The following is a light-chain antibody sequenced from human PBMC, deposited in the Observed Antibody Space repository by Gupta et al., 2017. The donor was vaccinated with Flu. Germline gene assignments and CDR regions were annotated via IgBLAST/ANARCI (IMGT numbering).Light chain of an antibody. CDR2: GAS. J-gene: IGKJ2*01. CDR1: QSVRSSY. V-gene: IGKV3-20*01. Sequence: GTLSLSPGERATLSCRASQSVRSSYLAWYQQKPGQAPRLLIYGASSRATGIPDSFSGSGSGTDSTLTISRLEPEDFAVYYCQQDDSSPYTFGQGTKVEIK. CDR3: QQDDSSPYT.